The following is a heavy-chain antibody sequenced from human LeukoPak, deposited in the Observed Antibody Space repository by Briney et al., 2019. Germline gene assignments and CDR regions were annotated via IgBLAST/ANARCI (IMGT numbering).Heavy chain of an antibody. CDR3: ARGQVPAARGYNWFDP. Sequence: SETLSLTCAVYGWSFNDYYWNWIRQPPGKGLEWIGEINARGDTNFNPSLKSRVTISVDTSKKQISLRLTSMIAADTAVYYCARGQVPAARGYNWFDPWGQGTLVLVSS. CDR1: GWSFNDYY. D-gene: IGHD2-2*01. J-gene: IGHJ5*02. V-gene: IGHV4-34*01. CDR2: INARGDT.